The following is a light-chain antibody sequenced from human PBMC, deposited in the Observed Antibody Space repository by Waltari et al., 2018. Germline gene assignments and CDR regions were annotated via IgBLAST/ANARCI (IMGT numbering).Light chain of an antibody. CDR1: QSVTSN. J-gene: IGKJ2*01. V-gene: IGKV3D-15*01. CDR3: QQYNNLQT. Sequence: EIVMTQSPAALSVSPAARATLPCRASQSVTSNLAWYQKKRGHSPRLLIHDASIRATGIPARFSGRGSGTEFTLTISSLQSEDFAVYYCQQYNNLQTFGQGTKLELK. CDR2: DAS.